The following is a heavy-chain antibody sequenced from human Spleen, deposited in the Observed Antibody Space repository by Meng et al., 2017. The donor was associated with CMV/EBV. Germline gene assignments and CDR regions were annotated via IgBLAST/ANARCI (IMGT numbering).Heavy chain of an antibody. CDR1: GYTFTNFP. Sequence: ASVKVSCKASGYTFTNFPITWVRQAPGQGLEWMGWIHPHRGDTNYAQQFQGRVTLTRDTSINTGYMELTRLTSDDTAVYYCARDNNWGPDYWGQGTLVTVSS. J-gene: IGHJ4*02. CDR3: ARDNNWGPDY. CDR2: IHPHRGDT. V-gene: IGHV1-2*02. D-gene: IGHD7-27*01.